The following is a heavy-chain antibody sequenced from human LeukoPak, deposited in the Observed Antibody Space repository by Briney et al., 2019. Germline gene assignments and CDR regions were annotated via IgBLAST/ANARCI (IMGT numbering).Heavy chain of an antibody. J-gene: IGHJ4*02. Sequence: ASVKVSCKASGYTFTSYDINWVRQATGQGLEWMGWMNPNSGNTGYAQKFQGRVTMTRNTSISTAYMELSSLRSEDTAVYCCAVGAYYDFWSGYYSSFDYWGQGTLVTVSS. CDR2: MNPNSGNT. CDR3: AVGAYYDFWSGYYSSFDY. CDR1: GYTFTSYD. V-gene: IGHV1-8*01. D-gene: IGHD3-3*01.